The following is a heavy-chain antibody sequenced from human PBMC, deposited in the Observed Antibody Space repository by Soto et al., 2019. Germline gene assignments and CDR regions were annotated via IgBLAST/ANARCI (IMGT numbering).Heavy chain of an antibody. CDR1: GYTFTSYA. Sequence: ASVKVSCKASGYTFTSYAMHWVRQAPGQRLEWMGWINAGNGNTKYSQKFQGRVTITRDTSASTAYMELSSLRSEDTAVYYCARVLTASHITMVRGVIGYWGQGALGTVSS. J-gene: IGHJ4*02. CDR3: ARVLTASHITMVRGVIGY. V-gene: IGHV1-3*01. D-gene: IGHD3-10*01. CDR2: INAGNGNT.